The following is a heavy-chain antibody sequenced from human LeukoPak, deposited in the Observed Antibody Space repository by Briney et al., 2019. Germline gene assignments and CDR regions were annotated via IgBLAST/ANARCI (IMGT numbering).Heavy chain of an antibody. D-gene: IGHD3-22*01. J-gene: IGHJ4*02. CDR3: ARAYDSSGYYSPQGD. Sequence: ASVKVACKASAYTFTRYYMHWERQAPGQGLGWMGKINPSGGSTSYAQKFQGRVTMTRDTSTSTVYMELSSLRSEDTAVYYCARAYDSSGYYSPQGDWGQGTLVTVSS. CDR1: AYTFTRYY. V-gene: IGHV1-46*01. CDR2: INPSGGST.